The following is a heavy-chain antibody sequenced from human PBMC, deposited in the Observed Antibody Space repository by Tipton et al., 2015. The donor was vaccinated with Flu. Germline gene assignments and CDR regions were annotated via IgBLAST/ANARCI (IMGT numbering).Heavy chain of an antibody. V-gene: IGHV1-69*01. CDR1: GGSFSNYA. CDR3: ARDVHHSDWFTYSSYTMDV. CDR2: IIPMFRTA. Sequence: QLVQSGAEVKKPGSSVKVSCKASGGSFSNYAISWVRQAPGQGLEWMGGIIPMFRTANYGQSFQGRATITADESTNTAYMELSSLRSEGTAVYYCARDVHHSDWFTYSSYTMDVWGQGTTITVSS. J-gene: IGHJ6*02. D-gene: IGHD3-9*01.